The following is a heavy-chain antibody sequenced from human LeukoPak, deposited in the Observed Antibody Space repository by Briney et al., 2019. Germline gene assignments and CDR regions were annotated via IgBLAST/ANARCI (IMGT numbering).Heavy chain of an antibody. D-gene: IGHD3-22*01. Sequence: SETLSLTCTVSGGSISSTSYYWGWIRQPPGKGLEWIGSIYYSGSTNYNPSLKSRVTISVDTSKNQFSLKLSSVTAADTAVYYCARVLSNGGYNWFDPWGQGTLVTVSS. CDR1: GGSISSTSYY. V-gene: IGHV4-39*07. CDR2: IYYSGST. J-gene: IGHJ5*02. CDR3: ARVLSNGGYNWFDP.